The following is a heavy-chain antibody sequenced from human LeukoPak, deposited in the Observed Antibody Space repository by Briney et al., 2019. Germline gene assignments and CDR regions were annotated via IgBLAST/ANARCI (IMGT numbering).Heavy chain of an antibody. V-gene: IGHV3-53*01. Sequence: GGSLRLSCAVSGFTVSSNYMTWVSQAPGKGLEWGSVIYSGGSIYYADSVKARFTISRDISKNTVDLQLNSLRAEDTAVYYCASGKETSMAQGYWGQGTLVTVSS. CDR3: ASGKETSMAQGY. D-gene: IGHD5-18*01. CDR2: IYSGGSI. J-gene: IGHJ4*02. CDR1: GFTVSSNY.